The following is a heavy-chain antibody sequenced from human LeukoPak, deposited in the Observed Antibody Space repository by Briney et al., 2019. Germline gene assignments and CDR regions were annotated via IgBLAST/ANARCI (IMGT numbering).Heavy chain of an antibody. J-gene: IGHJ4*02. CDR1: GFSPSRVW. CDR2: IKLDGSEK. CDR3: AKEGY. Sequence: GGSLRLSCAASGFSPSRVWMSWVRQAPGKGPEWVASIKLDGSEKYYVDSVKGRFTISRDNAKNSLYLQMNTLRAEDTAVYYCAKEGYWGQGTLVTVSS. V-gene: IGHV3-7*01.